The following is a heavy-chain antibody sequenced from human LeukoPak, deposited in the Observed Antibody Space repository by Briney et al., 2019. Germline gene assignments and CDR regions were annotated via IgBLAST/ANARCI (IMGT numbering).Heavy chain of an antibody. CDR2: IGTAGDT. Sequence: GGSLRLSCAASGFTFRSYDIHWVREGTGEGLERVSAIGTAGDTYYPGSVKGRFTISRENAKNSLYLQMNSLRAGDTAVYYCAREPYCTNGVCNTGAFDIWGQGTMVTVSS. V-gene: IGHV3-13*01. CDR1: GFTFRSYD. D-gene: IGHD2-8*01. J-gene: IGHJ3*02. CDR3: AREPYCTNGVCNTGAFDI.